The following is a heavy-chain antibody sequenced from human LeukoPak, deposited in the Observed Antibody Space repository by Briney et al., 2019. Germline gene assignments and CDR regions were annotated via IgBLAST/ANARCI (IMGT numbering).Heavy chain of an antibody. CDR1: GGSISSYY. CDR3: ARTGYNSGCYEY. D-gene: IGHD6-19*01. V-gene: IGHV4-59*08. Sequence: PSETLSLTCTVSGGSISSYYWSWIRQPPGQGLEWIGYVYYSGSTNYNPSLKSRVTISVDTSKNQFSLKLNSVTAADTAVYYCARTGYNSGCYEYWGQGILVTVSS. CDR2: VYYSGST. J-gene: IGHJ4*02.